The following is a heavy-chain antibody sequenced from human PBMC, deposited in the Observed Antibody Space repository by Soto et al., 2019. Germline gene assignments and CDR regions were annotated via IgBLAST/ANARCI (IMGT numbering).Heavy chain of an antibody. CDR3: PRHASRDSNARRWFDP. CDR1: GFTFRSFT. J-gene: IGHJ5*02. D-gene: IGHD5-18*01. V-gene: IGHV3-21*01. Sequence: GGSLRLSCAASGFTFRSFTMNWVRQAPGKGLEWVSTISSNSAYIYYTDALRGRFTISRDNAKNSLYLQMNSLRAEDTAVYYCPRHASRDSNARRWFDPWGPGTLVTVSS. CDR2: ISSNSAYI.